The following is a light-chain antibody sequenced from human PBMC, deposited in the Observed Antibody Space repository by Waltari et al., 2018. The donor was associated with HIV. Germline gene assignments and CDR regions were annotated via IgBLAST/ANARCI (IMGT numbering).Light chain of an antibody. CDR2: EVS. CDR1: SSEIGSYDL. J-gene: IGLJ2*01. V-gene: IGLV2-23*02. Sequence: QSALTQPASVSGSPGQSITISCTGTSSEIGSYDLVSWYQQHPGKAPKLMIYEVSKRPSGVSNRFSGSKSGNTASLTISGLQAEDEADYYCCSYAGSTTLVVFGGGTKLTVL. CDR3: CSYAGSTTLVV.